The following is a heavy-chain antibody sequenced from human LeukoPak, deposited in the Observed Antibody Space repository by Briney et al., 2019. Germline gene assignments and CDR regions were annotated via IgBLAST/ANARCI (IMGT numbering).Heavy chain of an antibody. J-gene: IGHJ5*02. Sequence: ASVKVSCKASGYIFTGYYIHWVRQATGQGLEWMGWMNPNSGNTGYAQKFQGRVTMTRNTSISTAYMELSSLRSEDTAVYYCARGYGDYYDPWGQGTLVTVSS. CDR2: MNPNSGNT. CDR1: GYIFTGYY. V-gene: IGHV1-8*02. CDR3: ARGYGDYYDP. D-gene: IGHD4-17*01.